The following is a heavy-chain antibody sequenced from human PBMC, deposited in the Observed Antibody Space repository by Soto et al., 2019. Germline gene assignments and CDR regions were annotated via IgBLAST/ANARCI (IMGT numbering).Heavy chain of an antibody. J-gene: IGHJ4*02. Sequence: SVKVSCKASGGTFSSYAISWVRQAPGQGLEWMGGIIPIFGTANYAQKFQGRVTITADESTSTAYMELSSLRSEDTAVYYCARESTAASPLYYFDYWGQGTLVTVSS. D-gene: IGHD2-15*01. V-gene: IGHV1-69*13. CDR3: ARESTAASPLYYFDY. CDR1: GGTFSSYA. CDR2: IIPIFGTA.